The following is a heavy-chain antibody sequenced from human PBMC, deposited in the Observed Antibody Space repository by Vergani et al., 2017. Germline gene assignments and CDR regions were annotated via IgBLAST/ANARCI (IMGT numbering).Heavy chain of an antibody. Sequence: QVQLVESGRGVVQPGRSLRLSCAASGFTFSSYGMHWFRQAPGKGLGWVAVIWYDGSNQYYADSVKGRFTISRDNSKNTLYLQMNSVGAEDTAVYYCEGRGTEQLGNFDYWGQGTLVTVSS. J-gene: IGHJ4*02. CDR2: IWYDGSNQ. D-gene: IGHD6-13*01. V-gene: IGHV3-33*01. CDR1: GFTFSSYG. CDR3: EGRGTEQLGNFDY.